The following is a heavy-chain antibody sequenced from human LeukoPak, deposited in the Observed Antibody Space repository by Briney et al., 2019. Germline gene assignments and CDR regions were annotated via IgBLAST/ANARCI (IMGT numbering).Heavy chain of an antibody. Sequence: SETLSLTCTVSGGSISSSSYYWGWIRQPPGKGLEWIGSIYYSGSTYYNPSLKSRVTISVDTSKNQSSLKLSSVTAADTAVYYCASQSSGWYFDYWGQGTLVTVSS. D-gene: IGHD6-19*01. J-gene: IGHJ4*02. CDR1: GGSISSSSYY. V-gene: IGHV4-39*01. CDR3: ASQSSGWYFDY. CDR2: IYYSGST.